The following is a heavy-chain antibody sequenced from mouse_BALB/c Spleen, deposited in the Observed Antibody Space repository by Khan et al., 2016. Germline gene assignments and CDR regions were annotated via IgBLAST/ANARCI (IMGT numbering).Heavy chain of an antibody. CDR1: GYTFTSYW. CDR2: IAPGSGST. J-gene: IGHJ4*01. V-gene: IGHV1S41*01. CDR3: AKGDYAMDY. Sequence: DLVKPGASVKLSCKASGYTFTSYWINWIKQRPGQGLEWIGRIAPGSGSTYYNEMFKGKATLTVDTSSSTAYIQLSSLSSEDSAVXFCAKGDYAMDYWGQGTSVTVSS.